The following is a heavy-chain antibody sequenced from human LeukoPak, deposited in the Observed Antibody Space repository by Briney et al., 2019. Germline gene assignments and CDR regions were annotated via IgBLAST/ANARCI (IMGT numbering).Heavy chain of an antibody. D-gene: IGHD3-22*01. CDR3: ARGCYDSSGYYYVGWFDP. V-gene: IGHV1-18*01. CDR1: GYTFTSYG. J-gene: IGHJ5*02. Sequence: ASVKVSCKASGYTFTSYGISWVRQAPGQGLEWMGWISASNGNTNYAQKFQGRVTMTEDTSTDTAYMELSSLRSEDTAVYYCARGCYDSSGYYYVGWFDPWGQGTLVTVSS. CDR2: ISASNGNT.